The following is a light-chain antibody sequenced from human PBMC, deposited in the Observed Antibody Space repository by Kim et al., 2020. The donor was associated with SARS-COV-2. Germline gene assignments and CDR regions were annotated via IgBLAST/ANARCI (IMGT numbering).Light chain of an antibody. CDR2: SAS. Sequence: EIEMTQSPATLSVSPGESATLSCRASQTVGSHLAWYQQKPGQAPRLLIYSASTRATGIPPRFRGSGSGTEFTLTISSLQSEDSAIYYCQHHNNWPPYTFGQGTKLEI. V-gene: IGKV3-15*01. CDR3: QHHNNWPPYT. J-gene: IGKJ2*01. CDR1: QTVGSH.